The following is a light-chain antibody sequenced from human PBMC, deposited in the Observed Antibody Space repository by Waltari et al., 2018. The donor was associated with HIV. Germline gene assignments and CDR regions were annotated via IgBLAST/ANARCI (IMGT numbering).Light chain of an antibody. V-gene: IGLV3-21*02. J-gene: IGLJ3*02. CDR2: DDS. CDR1: NIGSKS. CDR3: QVWDSSSDHRWV. Sequence: SYVLTQPPSVSVAPGQTARITCGGNNIGSKSVHWYQQKPGQAPVLVVYDDSDRPSGIPERVSGSNAGNTATLTISRVEAGDEADYYGQVWDSSSDHRWVFGGGTKLTVL.